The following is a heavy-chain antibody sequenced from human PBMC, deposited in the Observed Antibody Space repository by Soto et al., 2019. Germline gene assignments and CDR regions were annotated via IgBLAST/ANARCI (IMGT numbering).Heavy chain of an antibody. D-gene: IGHD3-10*01. CDR3: AREPGSEVPNYYYYMDV. V-gene: IGHV3-33*01. J-gene: IGHJ6*03. Sequence: GGSLRLSCAASGFTFSSYGMHWVRQAPGKGLEWVAVIWYDGSNKYYADSVKGRFTISRDNSKNTLYLQMNSLRAEDTAVYYCAREPGSEVPNYYYYMDVWGKGTTVTVSS. CDR2: IWYDGSNK. CDR1: GFTFSSYG.